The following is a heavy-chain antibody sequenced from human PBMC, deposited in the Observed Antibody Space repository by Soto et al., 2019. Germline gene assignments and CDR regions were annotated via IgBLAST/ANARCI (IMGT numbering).Heavy chain of an antibody. J-gene: IGHJ5*02. CDR3: ARQLRYFDLPGNPLDWFDP. CDR1: GFTFSSYS. Sequence: GGSLRLSCAASGFTFSSYSMNWVRQAPGKGLEWVSSISSSSSYIYYADSVKGRFTISRDNAKNSLYLQMNSLRAEDTAVYYCARQLRYFDLPGNPLDWFDPWGQGTLVTVSS. V-gene: IGHV3-21*01. CDR2: ISSSSSYI. D-gene: IGHD3-9*01.